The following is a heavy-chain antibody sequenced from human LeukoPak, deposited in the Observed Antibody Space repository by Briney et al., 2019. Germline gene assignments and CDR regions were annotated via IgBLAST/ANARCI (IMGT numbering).Heavy chain of an antibody. CDR2: IYHTGET. CDR3: ARGRFAELLFDI. Sequence: SETLSLICTVAGYSISSGYYWGWLRQSPGKGLEWIASIYHTGETHYHPSLKSRVSISVDTSNNQFSLRSTSATAADTAMYYCARGRFAELLFDIWGQGTLVTVSS. J-gene: IGHJ4*02. V-gene: IGHV4-38-2*02. CDR1: GYSISSGYY. D-gene: IGHD3-10*01.